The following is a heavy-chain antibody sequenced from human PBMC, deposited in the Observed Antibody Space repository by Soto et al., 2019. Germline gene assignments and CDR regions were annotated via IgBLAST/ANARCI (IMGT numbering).Heavy chain of an antibody. D-gene: IGHD2-2*01. CDR1: GGSISSGGYY. Sequence: QVQLQESGPGLVKPSQTLSLTCTVSGGSISSGGYYWNWIRQHPGKGLERIGYIYYSGSTYYNPSLKSRVTISVDTSKNQFSLKLSSVTATDTAVYYCARDDWKGVPAALSPYYGMDVWGQGTTVTVSS. CDR2: IYYSGST. J-gene: IGHJ6*02. V-gene: IGHV4-31*03. CDR3: ARDDWKGVPAALSPYYGMDV.